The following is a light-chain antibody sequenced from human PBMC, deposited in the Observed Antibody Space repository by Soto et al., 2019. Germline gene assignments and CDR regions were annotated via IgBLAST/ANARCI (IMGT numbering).Light chain of an antibody. CDR3: QQSYSIPWT. J-gene: IGKJ1*01. Sequence: AIRMTQSPSSLSASTGDRVTITCRASQGISSYLAWYQQKPGKAPKLLIYAASTLQSGVPSRFSGSGSGTDFTLTISCLQSEDFATYYCQQSYSIPWTFGQGTKVEIK. V-gene: IGKV1-8*01. CDR2: AAS. CDR1: QGISSY.